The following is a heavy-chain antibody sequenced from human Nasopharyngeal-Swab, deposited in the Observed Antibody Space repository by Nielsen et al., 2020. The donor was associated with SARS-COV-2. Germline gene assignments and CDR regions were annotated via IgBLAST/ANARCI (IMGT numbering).Heavy chain of an antibody. CDR2: IYPRDSDT. D-gene: IGHD5-12*01. V-gene: IGHV5-51*01. J-gene: IGHJ6*02. CDR1: GYSLTSYW. Sequence: GESLNTPCKGPGYSLTSYWIARVRQMPGKGLEWMGIIYPRDSDTRYSPSFQGQVTISADKSISTPYLQWSSLKASDTAMYYCVRPEGVATSFKYYFQYGMDVWGQGTMVTVPS. CDR3: VRPEGVATSFKYYFQYGMDV.